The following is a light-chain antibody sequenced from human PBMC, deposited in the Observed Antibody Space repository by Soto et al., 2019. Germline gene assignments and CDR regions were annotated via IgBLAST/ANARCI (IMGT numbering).Light chain of an antibody. CDR3: SSYASSSTLV. Sequence: QSVLTQPASVSGSPGQSITISCTGTSSDVGAYNYVSWYQQHPGKAPKLMIFGVSNRPSGVSNRFSGSKSGNTASLTISGLQAEDEADYYCSSYASSSTLVFGTGTKVTVL. CDR1: SSDVGAYNY. CDR2: GVS. V-gene: IGLV2-14*01. J-gene: IGLJ1*01.